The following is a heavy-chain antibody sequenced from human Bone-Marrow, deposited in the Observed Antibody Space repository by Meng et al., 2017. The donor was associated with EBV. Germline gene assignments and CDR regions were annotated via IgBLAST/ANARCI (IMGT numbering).Heavy chain of an antibody. CDR2: IRSQVDGRTT. D-gene: IGHD3-10*01. CDR1: GFIFTDAW. J-gene: IGHJ4*02. CDR3: TTDEGGSRF. Sequence: EVQLVVSGGGWVKPGESLRLSCAASGFIFTDAWMNWVRQAPGKGLEWVGRIRSQVDGRTTDYTAPVKGRFSISRDDSKKTLYLQMNSLKIEDSAVYYCTTDEGGSRFWGQGSLVTVDS. V-gene: IGHV3-15*01.